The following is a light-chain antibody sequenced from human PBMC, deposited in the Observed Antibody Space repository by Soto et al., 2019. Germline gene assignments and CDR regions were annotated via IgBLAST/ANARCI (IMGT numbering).Light chain of an antibody. CDR2: QDS. V-gene: IGLV3-1*01. J-gene: IGLJ2*01. Sequence: YELTQPPSVSVSPGQTASITCSGDKLGDKYACWYQQKPGQSPVLVIYQDSKRPSGIPERFSGSNSGNTATLTISGTQAMDEADYYCQAWDSSTARFGGGTKLTVL. CDR3: QAWDSSTAR. CDR1: KLGDKY.